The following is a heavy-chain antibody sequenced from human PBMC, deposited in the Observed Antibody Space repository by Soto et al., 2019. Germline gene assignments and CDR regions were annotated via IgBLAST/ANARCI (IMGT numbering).Heavy chain of an antibody. V-gene: IGHV4-34*01. CDR1: GGSFSGYY. Sequence: QVQLQQWGAGLLKPSETLSLTCAVYGGSFSGYYWSWIRQPPGKGLEWIGEINHSGSTNYNPSLKSRVTISVDTSKNQFSVKLSSVTAADTAVYYCARGGSGSYLRGFDYWGQGTLVTVSS. CDR2: INHSGST. D-gene: IGHD1-26*01. J-gene: IGHJ4*02. CDR3: ARGGSGSYLRGFDY.